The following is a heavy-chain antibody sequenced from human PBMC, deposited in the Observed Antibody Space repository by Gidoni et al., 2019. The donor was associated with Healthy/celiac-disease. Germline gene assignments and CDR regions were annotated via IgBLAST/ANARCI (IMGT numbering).Heavy chain of an antibody. V-gene: IGHV1-3*01. D-gene: IGHD3-10*01. CDR1: GYTFTSYA. J-gene: IGHJ5*02. CDR2: INAGNGNT. CDR3: ARGGEVWFGELLYNWFDP. Sequence: QVQLVQSGAEVKKPGASVKVSCKASGYTFTSYAMHWVRQAPGQRLEWMGWINAGNGNTKYSQKFQGRVTITRDTSASTAYMELSSLRSEDTAVYYCARGGEVWFGELLYNWFDPWGQGTLVTVSS.